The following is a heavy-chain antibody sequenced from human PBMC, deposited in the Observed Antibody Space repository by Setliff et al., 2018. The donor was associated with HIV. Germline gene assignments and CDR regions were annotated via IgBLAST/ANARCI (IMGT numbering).Heavy chain of an antibody. CDR3: ARTIQPSSSPFDF. D-gene: IGHD6-19*01. J-gene: IGHJ4*02. V-gene: IGHV4-59*06. CDR2: IYYSGSS. CDR1: GGSISSYH. Sequence: SETLSLTCNVSGGSISSYHWNWVRQSPGKGLEWIGYIYYSGSSYYNPSLQSRITMSVETSMNQFSLRLTSVTAADTAIYYCARTIQPSSSPFDFWGQGILVTVSS.